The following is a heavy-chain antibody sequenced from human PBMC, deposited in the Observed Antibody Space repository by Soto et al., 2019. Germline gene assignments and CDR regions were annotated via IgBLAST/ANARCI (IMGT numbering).Heavy chain of an antibody. CDR1: GFTFSSRA. Sequence: EVQLLESVGGLVQPGGSLRLSCAASGFTFSSRAMTWVRQTPGKGPEWVSSISNNGGTTYYADSVKGRFTISRDNSKNTLYLQMSSLRVEDTAIYYCANRPGDPYYFDFWGPGTLVTVSS. CDR3: ANRPGDPYYFDF. J-gene: IGHJ4*02. V-gene: IGHV3-23*01. CDR2: ISNNGGTT.